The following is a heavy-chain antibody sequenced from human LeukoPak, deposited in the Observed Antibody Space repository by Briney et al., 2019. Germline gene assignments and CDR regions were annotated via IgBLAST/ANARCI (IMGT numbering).Heavy chain of an antibody. CDR2: FDPEDGET. D-gene: IGHD2-2*02. CDR1: GYTFINYY. J-gene: IGHJ6*02. V-gene: IGHV1-24*01. CDR3: ATRTLGDVVVPAAILPGRTYGMDV. Sequence: ASVKVSCKASGYTFINYYMHWVRQAPGKGLEWMGGFDPEDGETIYAQKFQGRVTMTEDTSTDTAYMELSSLRSEDTAVYYCATRTLGDVVVPAAILPGRTYGMDVWGQGTTVTVSS.